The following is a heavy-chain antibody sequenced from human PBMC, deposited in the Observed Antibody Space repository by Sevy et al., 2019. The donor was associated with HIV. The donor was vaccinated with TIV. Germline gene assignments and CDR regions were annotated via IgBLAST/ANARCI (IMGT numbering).Heavy chain of an antibody. D-gene: IGHD2-2*01. CDR1: GFTFSSYA. CDR2: ISGSGGST. J-gene: IGHJ6*02. CDR3: AKAVVPAATLYYYGMDV. Sequence: GGSLRLSCAASGFTFSSYAMSWVRQAPGKGLEWVSAISGSGGSTYYADSVKGRFTISRDNSKNTLYLQMNSLRAEDTAVYYCAKAVVPAATLYYYGMDVWGQGPTVTVSS. V-gene: IGHV3-23*01.